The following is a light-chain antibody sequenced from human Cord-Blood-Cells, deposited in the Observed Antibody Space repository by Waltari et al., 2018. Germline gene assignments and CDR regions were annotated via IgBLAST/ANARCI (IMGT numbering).Light chain of an antibody. V-gene: IGLV1-44*01. J-gene: IGLJ1*01. CDR2: TNN. CDR1: RSTIGTNP. CDR3: AAWDDSLNGPV. Sequence: QSVLTQTPSASGTPGQRVPISCSGTRSTIGTNPVNSYQQLPGTAPQLLIYTNNQRPSGVPDRFSGSKSGTSASLAISGLQSEDEADYYCAAWDDSLNGPVFGTGTKVTVL.